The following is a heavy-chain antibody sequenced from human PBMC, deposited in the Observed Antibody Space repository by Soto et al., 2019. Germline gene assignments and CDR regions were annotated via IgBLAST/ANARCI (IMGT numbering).Heavy chain of an antibody. J-gene: IGHJ6*02. D-gene: IGHD3-22*01. CDR3: TTLGGYSPYYYGMDV. CDR2: IKSKTDGGTT. CDR1: GFTFSNAW. Sequence: GGSLRLSCAASGFTFSNAWMSWVRQAPGKGLEWVGRIKSKTDGGTTDYAAPVKGRFTISRDDSKNTLYLQMNSLKTEDTAVYYCTTLGGYSPYYYGMDVWGQGTTVTVS. V-gene: IGHV3-15*01.